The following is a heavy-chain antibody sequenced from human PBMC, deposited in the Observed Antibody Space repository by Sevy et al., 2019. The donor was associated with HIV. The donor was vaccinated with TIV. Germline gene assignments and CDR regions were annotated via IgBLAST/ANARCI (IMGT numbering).Heavy chain of an antibody. CDR3: ARSWDCWGQMGY. V-gene: IGHV3-7*05. CDR1: GFTFNNYW. J-gene: IGHJ4*02. Sequence: GGFLRLSCAASGFTFNNYWMTWVRQAPGKGLEWVANIKQDGSDKYYMESVKGRFNISRDNSKNSLYLQLNSLRAEDTAVYYCARSWDCWGQMGYWGQGTLVTVSS. CDR2: IKQDGSDK. D-gene: IGHD2-21*01.